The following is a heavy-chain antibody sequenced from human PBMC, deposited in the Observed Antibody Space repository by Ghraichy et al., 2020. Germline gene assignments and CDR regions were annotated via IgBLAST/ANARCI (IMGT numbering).Heavy chain of an antibody. Sequence: ASVKVSCKASGYTFTSYAMHWVRQAPGQRLEWMGWINAGNGNTKYSQKFQGRVTITRDTSASTAYMELSSLRSEDTAVYYCARDGDYGGNLDAFDIWGQGTMVTVSS. J-gene: IGHJ3*02. CDR1: GYTFTSYA. CDR3: ARDGDYGGNLDAFDI. V-gene: IGHV1-3*01. D-gene: IGHD4-23*01. CDR2: INAGNGNT.